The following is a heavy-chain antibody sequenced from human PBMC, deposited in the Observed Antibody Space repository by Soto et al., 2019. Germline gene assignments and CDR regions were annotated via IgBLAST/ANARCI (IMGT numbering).Heavy chain of an antibody. CDR3: AIHQHQYSGYPEYYFDS. J-gene: IGHJ4*02. CDR2: IYYSGST. V-gene: IGHV4-39*01. CDR1: GGSISSSSYY. D-gene: IGHD5-12*01. Sequence: SETLSLTCTVSGGSISSSSYYWGWIRQPPGKGLEWIGSIYYSGSTYYNPSLKSRVTISVDTSKNQFSLKLSSVTAADTAVYYCAIHQHQYSGYPEYYFDSWGQGTLVTVPS.